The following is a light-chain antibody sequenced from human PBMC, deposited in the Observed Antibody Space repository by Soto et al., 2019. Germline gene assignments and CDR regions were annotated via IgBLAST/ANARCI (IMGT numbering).Light chain of an antibody. CDR2: KAS. J-gene: IGKJ1*01. CDR3: QQYNSGWT. V-gene: IGKV1-5*03. CDR1: PSISNW. Sequence: DIQMTQYPSTLAAAVGDRVTITCLASPSISNWLAWYQQKPGRAPKLLISKASSLESGVPSRFSGSGSGTEFTLTINSLQPDDFATYHCQQYNSGWTFGQGTKVEIK.